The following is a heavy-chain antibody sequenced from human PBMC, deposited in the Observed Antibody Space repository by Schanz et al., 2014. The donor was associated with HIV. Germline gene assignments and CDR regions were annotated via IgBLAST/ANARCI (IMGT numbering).Heavy chain of an antibody. CDR3: AKTSYGWYFDY. CDR1: GFTFRSYG. Sequence: VQLVESGGGVVQPGRSQRLSCAASGFTFRSYGMHWVRQAPGKGLEWVSGMRGSDDSTFYADSVKGRFTISRDNSKNTLYFQMNSLRAEDTAIYYCAKTSYGWYFDYWGQGTLVTVSS. CDR2: MRGSDDST. D-gene: IGHD6-19*01. V-gene: IGHV3-23*04. J-gene: IGHJ4*02.